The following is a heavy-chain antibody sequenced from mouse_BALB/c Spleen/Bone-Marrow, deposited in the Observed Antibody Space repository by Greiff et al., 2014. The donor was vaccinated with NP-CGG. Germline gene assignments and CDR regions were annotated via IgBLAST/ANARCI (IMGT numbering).Heavy chain of an antibody. D-gene: IGHD1-1*01. V-gene: IGHV3-6*02. Sequence: VQLQQSGPGLVKPSQSLSLTCSVTGYSITSGYYWNWIRQFPGNKLEWMGYISYDGSNNYNPSLKNRISITRDTSKNQFFLKLNSVTTEDTATYYCAREDYYYGSPFAYWGQGTLVTVSA. CDR3: AREDYYYGSPFAY. CDR1: GYSITSGYY. CDR2: ISYDGSN. J-gene: IGHJ3*01.